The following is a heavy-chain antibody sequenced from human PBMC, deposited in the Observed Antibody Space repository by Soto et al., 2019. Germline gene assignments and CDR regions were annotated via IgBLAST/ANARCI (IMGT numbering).Heavy chain of an antibody. CDR3: ARGGYIVVVTATPGYGMDV. CDR1: GGTFSSYA. J-gene: IGHJ6*02. D-gene: IGHD2-21*02. Sequence: QVQLVQSGAEVKKPGSSVKVSCKASGGTFSSYAISWVRQAPGQGLEWMVGIIPIFGTANYAQKFQGRVTITADESTSTAYMELSSLRSEETAVYYCARGGYIVVVTATPGYGMDVWGQGTTVTVSS. CDR2: IIPIFGTA. V-gene: IGHV1-69*01.